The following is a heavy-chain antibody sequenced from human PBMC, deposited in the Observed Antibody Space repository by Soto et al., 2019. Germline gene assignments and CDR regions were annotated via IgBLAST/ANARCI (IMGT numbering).Heavy chain of an antibody. CDR3: VKDRSDTWSFDY. V-gene: IGHV3-30*18. J-gene: IGHJ4*02. CDR1: GFIYSSCA. D-gene: IGHD2-8*02. CDR2: VSHDGTLY. Sequence: QVQLVESGGGVVQPXRSLRLSCSASGFIYSSCAMHWVRQVPGKGLEWLAVVSHDGTLYPYADSVKGRFTISRDNSRKMLYLQMNSLRPDDTAVYYCVKDRSDTWSFDYWGQGTLVTVSS.